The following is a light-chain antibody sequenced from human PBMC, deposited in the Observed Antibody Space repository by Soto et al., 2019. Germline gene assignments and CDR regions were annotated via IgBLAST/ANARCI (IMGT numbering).Light chain of an antibody. CDR1: QRVYSY. Sequence: PGERATLSCRASQRVYSYLAWYQQKPGQTPRLLIYESSTRATGIPARFRGGGSGTEFNLTISSLQSEDFVDYFGQQYQSWPLTFGGGTKVEIK. CDR3: QQYQSWPLT. V-gene: IGKV3-15*01. J-gene: IGKJ4*01. CDR2: ESS.